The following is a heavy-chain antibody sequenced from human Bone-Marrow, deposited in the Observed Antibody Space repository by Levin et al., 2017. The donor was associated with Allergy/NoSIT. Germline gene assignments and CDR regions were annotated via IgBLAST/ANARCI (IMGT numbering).Heavy chain of an antibody. CDR2: IYSGGST. Sequence: SGGSLRLSCAASGFTVSSNYMSWVRQAPGKGLEWVSVIYSGGSTYYADSVKGRFTISRDNSKNTLYLQMNSLRAEDTAVYYCARGLGAAHDAFDIWGQGTMVTVSS. J-gene: IGHJ3*02. V-gene: IGHV3-53*01. CDR1: GFTVSSNY. D-gene: IGHD2-15*01. CDR3: ARGLGAAHDAFDI.